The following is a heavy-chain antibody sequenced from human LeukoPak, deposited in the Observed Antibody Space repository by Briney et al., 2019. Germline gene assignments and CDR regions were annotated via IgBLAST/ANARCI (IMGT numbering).Heavy chain of an antibody. CDR1: GFTFSSYA. CDR2: ISYDGSNK. J-gene: IGHJ4*02. CDR3: AKSGLNRFDY. D-gene: IGHD2-15*01. V-gene: IGHV3-30*04. Sequence: GGSLRLSCAASGFTFSSYAMHWVRQAPGKGLEWVAVISYDGSNKYYADSVKGRFTISRDNSRNTLYLQMNSLRAEDTVVYYCAKSGLNRFDYWGQGTLVTVSS.